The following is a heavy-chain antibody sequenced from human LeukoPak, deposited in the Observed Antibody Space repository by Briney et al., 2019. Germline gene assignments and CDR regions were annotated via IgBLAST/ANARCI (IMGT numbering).Heavy chain of an antibody. Sequence: ASVKVSCKASGYMFSSYGITWVRQAPGEGLEWMGWISAYNGNTNYAQKLQGRVIMTTDISTSTAYMELRSLRSDDTAVYYCARDSANPDYWGQGTLVTVSS. CDR3: ARDSANPDY. D-gene: IGHD6-13*01. J-gene: IGHJ4*02. V-gene: IGHV1-18*01. CDR2: ISAYNGNT. CDR1: GYMFSSYG.